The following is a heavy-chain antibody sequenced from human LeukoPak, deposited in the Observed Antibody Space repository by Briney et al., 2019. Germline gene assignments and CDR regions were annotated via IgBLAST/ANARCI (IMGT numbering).Heavy chain of an antibody. Sequence: PGGSLRLSCAASGFTVSSSYMSWVRQAPGKGLEWVSVIYSGGSTYYADSVKGRFTISRDNSKNTLYLQMNSLRAEDTAVYYCARDAAKHYYGSGSYYHNWFDPWGQGTLVTVSS. CDR2: IYSGGST. CDR1: GFTVSSSY. J-gene: IGHJ5*02. V-gene: IGHV3-66*01. CDR3: ARDAAKHYYGSGSYYHNWFDP. D-gene: IGHD3-10*01.